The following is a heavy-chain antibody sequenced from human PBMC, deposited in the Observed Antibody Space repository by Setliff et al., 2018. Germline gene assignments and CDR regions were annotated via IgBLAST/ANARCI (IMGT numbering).Heavy chain of an antibody. Sequence: GASLKISCAASGFTFSSYAMSWVRQAPGKGLEWVSAISGSGGSTYYADSVKGRFTISRDNSKNTLYLQMNSLRAEDTAVYYCAKVNPVLQFLEWSYYFDYWGQGTLVTVSS. V-gene: IGHV3-23*01. J-gene: IGHJ4*02. CDR2: ISGSGGST. D-gene: IGHD3-3*01. CDR1: GFTFSSYA. CDR3: AKVNPVLQFLEWSYYFDY.